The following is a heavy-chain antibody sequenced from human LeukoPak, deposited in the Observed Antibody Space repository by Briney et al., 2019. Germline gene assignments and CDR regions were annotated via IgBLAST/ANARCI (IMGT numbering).Heavy chain of an antibody. V-gene: IGHV4-4*07. CDR2: IHATKTT. Sequence: SETLSLTCIVSGASISDYFWTWIRQPAGKGLEWIGRIHATKTTNYNPSLNNRVTLSLDTSKNQSSLNLSSVTAADTAVYYCAREDKYPPAAGPFDYGGQGVLFTAS. CDR3: AREDKYPPAAGPFDY. CDR1: GASISDYF. D-gene: IGHD2/OR15-2a*01. J-gene: IGHJ4*02.